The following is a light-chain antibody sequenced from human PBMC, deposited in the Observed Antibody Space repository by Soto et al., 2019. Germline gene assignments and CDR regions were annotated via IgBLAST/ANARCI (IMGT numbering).Light chain of an antibody. Sequence: DIVLTQSPAPLSLSPGERATLSCRASQSVSGFLAWYQQKPGQAPRLLIYDTSSRATGIPARFSGSGSGTDFTLTISSLEPEDFAVYYCQQRSNWPLTFGGGTKVEIK. J-gene: IGKJ4*01. CDR1: QSVSGF. CDR2: DTS. V-gene: IGKV3-11*01. CDR3: QQRSNWPLT.